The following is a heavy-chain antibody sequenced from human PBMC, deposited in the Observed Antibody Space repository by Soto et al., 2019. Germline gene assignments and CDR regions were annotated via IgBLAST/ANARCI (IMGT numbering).Heavy chain of an antibody. CDR3: ARQLHFGELSLGF. Sequence: PGGSLRLSCAASGFTFSAYNIYWVRQAPGKGLEWVSFISSTGTYLNYAASLKGRFTISRDNANSSVFLQMDNLRAEDTAVYYCARQLHFGELSLGFWGQGTLVTVSS. D-gene: IGHD3-10*01. CDR1: GFTFSAYN. CDR2: ISSTGTYL. J-gene: IGHJ4*02. V-gene: IGHV3-21*01.